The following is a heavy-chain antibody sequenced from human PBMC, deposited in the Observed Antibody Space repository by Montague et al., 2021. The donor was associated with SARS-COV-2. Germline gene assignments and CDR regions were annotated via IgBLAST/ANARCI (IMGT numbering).Heavy chain of an antibody. Sequence: SETLSLTCTVSGGSVNSTNWWSWVRQPPGKGLEWIAEVYRTGGTMFNPSFGSRVTLSIDRSKNLFSLNLNSVTVADTAVYYCARTGAYDHFDYWGPGTLVIVSS. V-gene: IGHV4-4*02. CDR3: ARTGAYDHFDY. CDR2: VYRTGGT. J-gene: IGHJ4*02. D-gene: IGHD5-12*01. CDR1: GGSVNSTNW.